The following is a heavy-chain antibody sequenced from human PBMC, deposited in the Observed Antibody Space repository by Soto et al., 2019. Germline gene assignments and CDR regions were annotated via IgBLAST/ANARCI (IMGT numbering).Heavy chain of an antibody. CDR3: ARIRTYYYDSSGYYDY. CDR2: IYYSGST. CDR1: GGSISSGGYY. V-gene: IGHV4-31*03. D-gene: IGHD3-22*01. Sequence: KTSETLSLTCTVSGGSISSGGYYWSWIRQHPGKGLEWIGYIYYSGSTYYNPSLKSRVTISVDTSKNQFSLKLSSVTAADTAVYYCARIRTYYYDSSGYYDYWGQGTLVTVSS. J-gene: IGHJ4*02.